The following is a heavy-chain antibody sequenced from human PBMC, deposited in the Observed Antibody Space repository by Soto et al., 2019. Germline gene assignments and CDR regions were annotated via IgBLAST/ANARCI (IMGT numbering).Heavy chain of an antibody. J-gene: IGHJ4*02. V-gene: IGHV4-34*01. D-gene: IGHD2-8*02. CDR1: GGSMSAYY. CDR2: INHSGST. CDR3: ARDKITGLFDY. Sequence: ASETLCVTCTAAGGSMSAYYWTWIRQPPGTGLEWIGEINHSGSTNYNPSLKSRVTISVDTSKNQFSLKLTSVTAADTAVYYCARDKITGLFDYWGQGTLVTVSS.